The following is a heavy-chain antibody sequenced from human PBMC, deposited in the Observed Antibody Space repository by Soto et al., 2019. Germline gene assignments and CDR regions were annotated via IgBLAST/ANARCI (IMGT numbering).Heavy chain of an antibody. CDR2: ISGSCGST. D-gene: IGHD3-10*01. CDR1: GVAFSSYT. Sequence: GSRRLYCAAAGVAFSSYTMSWVRQAPGKGLDCVSAISGSCGSTYYADSVKGRFTISRDNSKNTLYLQMNSMRAEDTAVYYCAKYGTGLPWFGELWLGAVDYWRQANLVIVSS. V-gene: IGHV3-23*01. CDR3: AKYGTGLPWFGELWLGAVDY. J-gene: IGHJ4*02.